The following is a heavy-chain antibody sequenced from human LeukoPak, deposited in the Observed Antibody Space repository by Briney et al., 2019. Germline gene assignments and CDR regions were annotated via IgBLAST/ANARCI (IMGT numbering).Heavy chain of an antibody. V-gene: IGHV1-69*04. CDR1: GGTFSSYA. J-gene: IGHJ3*02. D-gene: IGHD5-24*01. CDR3: ASDVEFDAFDI. Sequence: ASVKVSCKASGGTFSSYAISWVRQAPGQGLEWMGRIIPILGIANYAQKFQGRVTITADKSTSTAYMELSSLRSEDTAVYYCASDVEFDAFDIWGQGTMVTVSS. CDR2: IIPILGIA.